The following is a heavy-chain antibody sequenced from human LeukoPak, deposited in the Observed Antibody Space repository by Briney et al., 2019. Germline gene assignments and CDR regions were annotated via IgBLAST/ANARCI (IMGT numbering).Heavy chain of an antibody. CDR3: ARGQARKHFYGSGTFYNREDDAFDI. D-gene: IGHD3-10*01. V-gene: IGHV1-3*03. CDR1: GYTFTNYA. J-gene: IGHJ3*02. Sequence: ASVTVSFKASGYTFTNYAVHWVRQAPGQRLEWMGWINGGNGNTKYLQEFQGRVAITRDTSATTAYMELRSLRSEDMAVYYCARGQARKHFYGSGTFYNREDDAFDIWGQGTMVTVSS. CDR2: INGGNGNT.